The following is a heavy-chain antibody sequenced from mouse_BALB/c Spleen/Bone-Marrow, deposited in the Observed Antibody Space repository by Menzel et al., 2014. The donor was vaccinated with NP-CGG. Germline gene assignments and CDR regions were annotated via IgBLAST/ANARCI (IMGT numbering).Heavy chain of an antibody. J-gene: IGHJ3*01. CDR3: ARAQLGCFAY. D-gene: IGHD4-1*02. CDR1: GFSLTSYG. Sequence: QVQLKESGPGLVSPSQRLSIPCTVSGFSLTSYGVHWVRPPPGKGLEWLGVIWAGGSTNYNSALMSRLSISKDNSKSQVFLKMNSLQTDDTAMYYCARAQLGCFAYWGQGTLVTVSA. V-gene: IGHV2-9*02. CDR2: IWAGGST.